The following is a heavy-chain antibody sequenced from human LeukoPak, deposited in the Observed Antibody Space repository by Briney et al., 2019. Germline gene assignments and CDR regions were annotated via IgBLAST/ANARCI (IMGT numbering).Heavy chain of an antibody. CDR1: GGSISTTDFD. V-gene: IGHV4-39*01. CDR3: ARFKGGTGFDY. CDR2: ISSSGKS. D-gene: IGHD1-26*01. J-gene: IGHJ4*02. Sequence: TSETLSLTCAVSGGSISTTDFDWAWIRQPPGQGLEWIVTISSSGKSYYNPYLMSRVTISVDTSKSQFSLDVTSVTAADTGLFYCARFKGGTGFDYWGRGILVIVS.